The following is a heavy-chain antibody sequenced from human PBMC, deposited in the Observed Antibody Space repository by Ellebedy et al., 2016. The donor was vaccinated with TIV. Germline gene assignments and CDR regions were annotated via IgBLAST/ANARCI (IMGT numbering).Heavy chain of an antibody. CDR2: IYYSGST. Sequence: SETLSLXXTVSGGSISSGGYYWSWIRQHPGKGLEWIGYIYYSGSTYYNPSLKSRVTISVDTSKNQFSLKLSSVTAADTAVYYCARDKGLEDYYYYYMDVWGKGTTVTVSS. CDR3: ARDKGLEDYYYYYMDV. J-gene: IGHJ6*03. V-gene: IGHV4-31*03. CDR1: GGSISSGGYY.